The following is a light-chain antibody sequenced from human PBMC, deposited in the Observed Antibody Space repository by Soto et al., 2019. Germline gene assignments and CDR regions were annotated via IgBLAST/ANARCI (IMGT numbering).Light chain of an antibody. V-gene: IGKV3-20*01. CDR1: QSVSSNY. CDR2: GAS. Sequence: EMVLTQSPGTLSLSPWERATLSCRASQSVSSNYLAWYQQKPGQAPRLLIYGASSRATGIPDRFSGSGSGTDFTLTISRLEPEDFVVYYCQQYGSSPPLTFGGGTKVDIK. CDR3: QQYGSSPPLT. J-gene: IGKJ4*01.